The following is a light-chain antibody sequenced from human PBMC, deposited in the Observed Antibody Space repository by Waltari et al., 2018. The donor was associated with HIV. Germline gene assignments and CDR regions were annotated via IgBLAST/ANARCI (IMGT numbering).Light chain of an antibody. Sequence: QPVLTQPPSVSGTRGQNVTISCSGSTSNIGPNLVNWYQQLPGAAPKLLIYTNDQRPSGVPDRFSGSKSGTSASLAISGLQSADEADYYCAAWDDSLNGMFGGGTKLTVL. J-gene: IGLJ3*02. V-gene: IGLV1-44*01. CDR3: AAWDDSLNGM. CDR2: TND. CDR1: TSNIGPNL.